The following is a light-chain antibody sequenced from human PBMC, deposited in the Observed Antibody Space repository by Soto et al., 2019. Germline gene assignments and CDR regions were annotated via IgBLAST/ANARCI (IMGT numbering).Light chain of an antibody. J-gene: IGLJ1*01. V-gene: IGLV2-14*03. Sequence: QALRTEPASVSGSPGQSITISCTGTSSDVGGYNYVSWYQQHPGRAPKLIIYDVTNRPSGISNRFSGSKSGNTASLTISGLQTEDEADYYCISFTSRHIYVFGTGTKVTVL. CDR2: DVT. CDR1: SSDVGGYNY. CDR3: ISFTSRHIYV.